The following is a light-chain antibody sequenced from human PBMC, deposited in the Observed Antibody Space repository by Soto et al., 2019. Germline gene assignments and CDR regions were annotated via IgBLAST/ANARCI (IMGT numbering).Light chain of an antibody. CDR2: GAS. CDR1: QSVRSK. V-gene: IGKV3-15*01. J-gene: IGKJ5*01. CDR3: QQYNNWPTIT. Sequence: VVMTQAPATLSVSPGERATLSCRASQSVRSKLAWYQQRPGQTPRLLIYGASTRATGIPARFSGSGSGTEFTLTISSLQSEDFAVYYCQQYNNWPTITFGQGTRLEIK.